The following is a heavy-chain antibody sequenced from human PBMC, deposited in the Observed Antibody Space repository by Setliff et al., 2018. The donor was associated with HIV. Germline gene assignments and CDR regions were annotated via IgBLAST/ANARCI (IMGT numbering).Heavy chain of an antibody. CDR2: INNYGVT. CDR3: SRGPTIRGSFTGVVYTAPLPSFDT. J-gene: IGHJ4*02. Sequence: SETMSLTCAVYGGSFSGFSWNWIRQPPGKGLEWIGDINNYGVTLYTSSLAGRVTISVDTSKNQFSLTLKSLTVADTALYFCSRGPTIRGSFTGVVYTAPLPSFDTWSQGSLVTVSS. CDR1: GGSFSGFS. V-gene: IGHV4-34*01. D-gene: IGHD3-3*01.